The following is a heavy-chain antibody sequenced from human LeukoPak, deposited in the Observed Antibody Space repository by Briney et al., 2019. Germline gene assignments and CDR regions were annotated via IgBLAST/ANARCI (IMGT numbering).Heavy chain of an antibody. Sequence: GGSLRLSCAASGITFSNYYMTWIRQAPGKGLEWVSYISSSGSNKYYADSVKGRFTISRDNAKNSLYLQMNSLRAEDTALYYCAKDTGRGITGNLDYWGQGTLVTVSS. D-gene: IGHD1-20*01. J-gene: IGHJ4*02. V-gene: IGHV3-11*01. CDR3: AKDTGRGITGNLDY. CDR1: GITFSNYY. CDR2: ISSSGSNK.